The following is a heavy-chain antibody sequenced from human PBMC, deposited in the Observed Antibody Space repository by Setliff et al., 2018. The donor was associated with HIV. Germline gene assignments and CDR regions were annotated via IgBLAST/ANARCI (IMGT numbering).Heavy chain of an antibody. CDR3: ARHGYCSGTSCSEYYYYYGMDV. CDR1: GYSFTNYW. Sequence: GESLKISCKGSGYSFTNYWIGWVRQMPGKGLEWMGIIYPGDSDTRYSPSFQGQVTISDDKSISTAYLQWSSLKASDTAMYYCARHGYCSGTSCSEYYYYYGMDVWGQGTTVTVSS. CDR2: IYPGDSDT. D-gene: IGHD2-2*03. J-gene: IGHJ6*02. V-gene: IGHV5-51*01.